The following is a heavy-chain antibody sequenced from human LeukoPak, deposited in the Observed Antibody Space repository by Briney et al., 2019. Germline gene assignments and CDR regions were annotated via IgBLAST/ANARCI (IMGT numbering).Heavy chain of an antibody. CDR1: GFTFSDSY. CDR3: ARGPDYDILADYFDY. Sequence: GGSLRLSCAASGFTFSDSYMTWVRQAPGKGVEWVAYISGSGHDINYSDSVKGRFTISRDNAKNALYLQMNSLRAEDTAVYYCARGPDYDILADYFDYWGQGTLVTVSS. CDR2: ISGSGHDI. D-gene: IGHD3-9*01. V-gene: IGHV3-11*04. J-gene: IGHJ4*02.